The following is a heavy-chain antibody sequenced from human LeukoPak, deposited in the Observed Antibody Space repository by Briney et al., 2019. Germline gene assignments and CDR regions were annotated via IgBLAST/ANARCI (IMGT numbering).Heavy chain of an antibody. CDR3: ARDNSAGEIAWWFDP. V-gene: IGHV3-30*04. CDR1: GFTFSSYA. Sequence: GGSLRLSCAASGFTFSSYAMHWVRQAPGKGLEWVAVISYDGSNKYYADSVKGRFTISRDNSKNTLYLQMNSLRAEDTAVYYCARDNSAGEIAWWFDPWGQGTLVTVSS. J-gene: IGHJ5*02. CDR2: ISYDGSNK. D-gene: IGHD2-21*01.